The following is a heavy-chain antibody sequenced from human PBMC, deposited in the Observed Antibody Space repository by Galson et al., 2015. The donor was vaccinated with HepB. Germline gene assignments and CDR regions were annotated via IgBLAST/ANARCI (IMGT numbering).Heavy chain of an antibody. D-gene: IGHD4-17*01. V-gene: IGHV5-51*01. CDR1: GYRFTSYW. J-gene: IGHJ4*02. Sequence: QSGAEVKKPGESLKISCKGSGYRFTSYWIGWVRQMPGKGLEWMGIIYPGDSDTRYRYSPSFQGQVTISADKSINTAYLQWSSLKASDTAMYYCARHTVTTPDYWGQGTLVTVSS. CDR3: ARHTVTTPDY. CDR2: IYPGDSDT.